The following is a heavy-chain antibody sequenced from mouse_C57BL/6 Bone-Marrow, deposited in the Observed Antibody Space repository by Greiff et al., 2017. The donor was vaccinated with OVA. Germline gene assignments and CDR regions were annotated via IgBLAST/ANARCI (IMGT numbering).Heavy chain of an antibody. CDR2: ISDGGSYT. V-gene: IGHV5-4*01. CDR1: GFTFSSYA. Sequence: EVKVVESGGGLVKPGGSLKLSCAASGFTFSSYAMSWVRQTPEKRLEWVATISDGGSYTYYPDNVKGRFTISRDNAKNNLYLQMSHLKSEDTAMYYCARDYDEPYWGQGTLVTVSA. D-gene: IGHD2-12*01. CDR3: ARDYDEPY. J-gene: IGHJ3*01.